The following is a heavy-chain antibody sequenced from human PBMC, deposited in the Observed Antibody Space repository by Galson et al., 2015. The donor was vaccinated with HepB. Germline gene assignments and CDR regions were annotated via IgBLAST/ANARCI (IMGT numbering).Heavy chain of an antibody. CDR3: ARGQTESTFLEWLPIGWFDP. CDR2: IHYNGNT. Sequence: SETLSLTCTVSGGSISSHYWSWLRQPPGKGLEWIEYIHYNGNTNYNVSLRSRVTMSLDKSKNQVSLRLRDVTTADTAVYFCARGQTESTFLEWLPIGWFDPWGQGTRVTVSS. V-gene: IGHV4-59*11. J-gene: IGHJ5*02. D-gene: IGHD3-3*02. CDR1: GGSISSHY.